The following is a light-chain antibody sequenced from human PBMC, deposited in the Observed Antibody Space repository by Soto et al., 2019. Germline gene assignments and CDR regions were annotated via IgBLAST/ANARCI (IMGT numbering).Light chain of an antibody. V-gene: IGLV1-51*01. CDR1: NSNIGKNY. Sequence: QSVLTQPPSVSAAPGQRVTISCSGSNSNIGKNYVSWYQQVPGTAPKVLIYDDNQRPSGIPDRFSGSKSGTSATLDITGLQTADEADYYCGTWDSGLGAALFGGGTKVTVL. CDR2: DDN. CDR3: GTWDSGLGAAL. J-gene: IGLJ3*02.